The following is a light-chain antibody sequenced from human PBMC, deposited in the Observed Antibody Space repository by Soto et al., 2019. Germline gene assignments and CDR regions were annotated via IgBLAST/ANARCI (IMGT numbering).Light chain of an antibody. CDR3: SSYTSGSTLV. J-gene: IGLJ2*01. CDR1: SSDVGSYNR. CDR2: EVS. V-gene: IGLV2-18*02. Sequence: QSALTQPPSVSGSPGQSVTISCTGTSSDVGSYNRVSGYQQPPGTAPKLMIHEVSNRPSDVPDRFSGSKSGNTAYLTISGLQAEDEADYYCSSYTSGSTLVFGGGTKLTVL.